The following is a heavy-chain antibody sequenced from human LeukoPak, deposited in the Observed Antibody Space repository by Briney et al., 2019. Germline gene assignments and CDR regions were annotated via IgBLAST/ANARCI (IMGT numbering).Heavy chain of an antibody. D-gene: IGHD5-12*01. J-gene: IGHJ4*02. CDR1: GFTFSSYW. Sequence: PGGSLRLSCVASGFTFSSYWMSWVRQAPGKGLEWVANIKQDGSEKYYVDSVKGRFTISRDNAKNSLYLQMNSLRAEDTAVYYCTTKVATITDYWGQGTLVTVSS. V-gene: IGHV3-7*01. CDR2: IKQDGSEK. CDR3: TTKVATITDY.